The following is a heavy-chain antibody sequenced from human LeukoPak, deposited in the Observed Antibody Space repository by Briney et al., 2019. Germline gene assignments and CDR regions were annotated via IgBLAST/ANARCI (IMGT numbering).Heavy chain of an antibody. D-gene: IGHD4/OR15-4a*01. V-gene: IGHV1-3*03. J-gene: IGHJ4*02. CDR2: INAGNGDT. CDR1: GYTFTSYA. Sequence: ASVKVSCKASGYTFTSYAMHWVRQAPGQRLEWMGWINAGNGDTKYSQEFQGRVTITRDTSASTAYMELSSLRSEDMAVYYCARRAGAYSHPYDYWGQGTLVTVSS. CDR3: ARRAGAYSHPYDY.